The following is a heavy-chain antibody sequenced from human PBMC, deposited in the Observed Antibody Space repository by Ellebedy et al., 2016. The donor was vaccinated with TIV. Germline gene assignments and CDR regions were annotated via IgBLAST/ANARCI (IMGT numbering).Heavy chain of an antibody. CDR1: GFSFSTHG. Sequence: PGGSLRLSCVASGFSFSTHGMHWVRQAPGKGLEWVAFKRFDGRTEYNGDSVKGRFIISRDSSKNTLYLQMTRLKSEDTGIYYCTRETNPPPGALAGTGFDCWGQGTLVIVSS. D-gene: IGHD6-19*01. J-gene: IGHJ4*02. CDR2: KRFDGRTE. CDR3: TRETNPPPGALAGTGFDC. V-gene: IGHV3-30*02.